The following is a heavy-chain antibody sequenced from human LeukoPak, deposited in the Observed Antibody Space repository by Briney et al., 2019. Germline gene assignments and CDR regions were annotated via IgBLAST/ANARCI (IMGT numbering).Heavy chain of an antibody. D-gene: IGHD6-6*01. CDR1: GFTFDDYT. CDR2: ISWDGGST. J-gene: IGHJ6*03. Sequence: GGSLRLSCAASGFTFDDYTTHWVRQAPGKGLEWVSLISWDGGSTYYADSVKGRFTISRDNSKNSLYLQMNSLRTEDTALYYCAKGGGSSSPFDYYYYMDVWGKGTTVTVSS. CDR3: AKGGGSSSPFDYYYYMDV. V-gene: IGHV3-43*01.